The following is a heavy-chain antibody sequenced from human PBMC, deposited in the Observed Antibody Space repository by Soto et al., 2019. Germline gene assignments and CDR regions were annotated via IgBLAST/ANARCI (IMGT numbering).Heavy chain of an antibody. Sequence: PGGSLRLSCAASGFTFSSYSMNWVRQAPGKGLEWVSYISSSSSTIYYADSVKGRFTISRDNAKNSLYLQMNSLRDEDTAVYYCARDLNYYDSSGYYQQQYFDYWGQGT. J-gene: IGHJ4*02. V-gene: IGHV3-48*02. CDR1: GFTFSSYS. D-gene: IGHD3-22*01. CDR2: ISSSSSTI. CDR3: ARDLNYYDSSGYYQQQYFDY.